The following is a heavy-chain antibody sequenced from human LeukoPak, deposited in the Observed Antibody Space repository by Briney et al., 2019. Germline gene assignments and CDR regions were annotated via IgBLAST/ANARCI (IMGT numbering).Heavy chain of an antibody. CDR2: ISYDGSDK. CDR3: AKDRSPTVTIDY. D-gene: IGHD4-17*01. J-gene: IGHJ4*02. CDR1: GSTFSSYA. V-gene: IGHV3-30*04. Sequence: GRSLRLSCSASGSTFSSYAMHWVRQAPGKGLEWVAVISYDGSDKYYADSVKGRFTISRDNSKNTLYLQMNSLRAEDTAVYYCAKDRSPTVTIDYWGQGTLVTVSS.